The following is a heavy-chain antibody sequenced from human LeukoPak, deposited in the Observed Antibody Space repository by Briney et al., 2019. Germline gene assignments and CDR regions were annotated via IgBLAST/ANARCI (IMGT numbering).Heavy chain of an antibody. Sequence: SETLSLTCTVSGGSISSYYWSWIRQPPGKGLEWIGYIYYSGSTNYNPSLKSRVTISVDTSKNQFSLKLSSVTAADTAVYYCARHRGDYYCYGMDVWGQGTTVTVSS. CDR2: IYYSGST. V-gene: IGHV4-59*08. CDR3: ARHRGDYYCYGMDV. CDR1: GGSISSYY. J-gene: IGHJ6*02.